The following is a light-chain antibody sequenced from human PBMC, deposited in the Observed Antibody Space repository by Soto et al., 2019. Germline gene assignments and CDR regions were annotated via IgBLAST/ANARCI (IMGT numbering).Light chain of an antibody. CDR3: QQYNSYPWT. V-gene: IGKV1-5*03. CDR2: KAS. CDR1: QSISSW. J-gene: IGKJ1*01. Sequence: DIQMTQSPSTLSASVGDKVTITCRASQSISSWLAWYQQKPGKAPKLLIYKASTLESGVPSNFSGSRSGTEFTLSISSLQPEDFATYYCQQYNSYPWTFGQGTKVDVK.